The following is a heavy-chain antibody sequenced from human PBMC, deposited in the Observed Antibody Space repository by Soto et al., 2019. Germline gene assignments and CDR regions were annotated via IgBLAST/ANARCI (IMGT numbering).Heavy chain of an antibody. CDR3: ARVNYGDYYYGMDV. CDR2: ISYTGSA. Sequence: SETLSLTCTVSGGSINYSYWTWIRQPPGKGLEWIGYISYTGSANYNASLKSRLTVSVDTSKNQFSLKLSSVTAADTALYYCARVNYGDYYYGMDVWGQGTTVTVSS. D-gene: IGHD4-17*01. CDR1: GGSINYSY. V-gene: IGHV4-59*01. J-gene: IGHJ6*02.